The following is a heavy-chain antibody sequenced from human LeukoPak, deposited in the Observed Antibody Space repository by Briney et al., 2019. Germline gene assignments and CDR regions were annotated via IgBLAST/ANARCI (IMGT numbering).Heavy chain of an antibody. V-gene: IGHV4-4*07. D-gene: IGHD3-10*01. CDR1: GGSISSYY. CDR2: IHTSGST. Sequence: SETLSLTCTVSGGSISSYYWSWIRQPAGKGLEWIGRIHTSGSTYYNPSLKSRVTISVDTSKNQFSLKLSSVTAADTAVYYCARDVVRGNNWFDPWGQGTLVTVSS. CDR3: ARDVVRGNNWFDP. J-gene: IGHJ5*02.